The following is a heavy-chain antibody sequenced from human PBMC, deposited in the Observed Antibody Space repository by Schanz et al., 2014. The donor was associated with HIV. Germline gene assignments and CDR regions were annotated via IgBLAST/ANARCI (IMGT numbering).Heavy chain of an antibody. V-gene: IGHV1-69*01. J-gene: IGHJ6*02. CDR2: ITPIFDTA. CDR1: GGTFNSYA. CDR3: ARDEGRSGSYRYYYGMDV. Sequence: QVQLVQSGAEVKKPGSSVKVSCKASGGTFNSYAISWVRQAPGQGLEWMGGITPIFDTANYAQKFQGRVTITADESTSTAYMELSSLRSEDTAVYYCARDEGRSGSYRYYYGMDVWGQGTTVTVSS. D-gene: IGHD3-10*01.